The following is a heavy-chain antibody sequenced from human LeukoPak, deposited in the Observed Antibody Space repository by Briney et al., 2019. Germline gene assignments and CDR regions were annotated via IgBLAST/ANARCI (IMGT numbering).Heavy chain of an antibody. V-gene: IGHV3-30*02. Sequence: GGSLRLSCAASGFTFNSYGMNWVRQAPGKGLEWVAFIQYDGSNKYYADSVKGRFTVSGDNSKSTVYLQTNDLRGEDTAIYYCTKAKGQSWLFSHYWGRGTLVTVSS. J-gene: IGHJ4*02. D-gene: IGHD3-22*01. CDR2: IQYDGSNK. CDR3: TKAKGQSWLFSHY. CDR1: GFTFNSYG.